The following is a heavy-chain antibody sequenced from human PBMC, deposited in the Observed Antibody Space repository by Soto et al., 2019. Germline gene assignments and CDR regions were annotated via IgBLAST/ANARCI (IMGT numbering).Heavy chain of an antibody. V-gene: IGHV4-4*02. CDR2: IFHDGTA. Sequence: SETLSLTCAVSGVSISSGNWWTWVRQSPQRGLEYIGEIFHDGTANYYPSFERRVAISVDTSKNQFSLKLTSVTAADTAIYFRARLVYDTRLNYMYFDFWGQGTLVTVSS. CDR3: ARLVYDTRLNYMYFDF. D-gene: IGHD3-10*01. CDR1: GVSISSGNW. J-gene: IGHJ4*02.